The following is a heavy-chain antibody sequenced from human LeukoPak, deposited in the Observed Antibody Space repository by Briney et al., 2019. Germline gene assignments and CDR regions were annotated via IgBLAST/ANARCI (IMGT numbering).Heavy chain of an antibody. CDR3: ARIPSAAAGPGFDY. V-gene: IGHV5-51*01. CDR1: GYSFTNYW. J-gene: IGHJ4*02. D-gene: IGHD6-13*01. CDR2: IYPGDSDT. Sequence: GESLKISCKGSGYSFTNYWTGWVRQMTAKGLEWMGIIYPGDSDTRYSPSFQGQVTISADKSISTAYLQWSSLKASNTAMYYCARIPSAAAGPGFDYWGQGTLVTVSS.